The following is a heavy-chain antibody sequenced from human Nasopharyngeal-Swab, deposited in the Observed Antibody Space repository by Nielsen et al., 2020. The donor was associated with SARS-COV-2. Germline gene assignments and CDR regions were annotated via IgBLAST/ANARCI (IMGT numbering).Heavy chain of an antibody. CDR1: GGTFSSYS. CDR3: ARDRVGSGSEVDP. CDR2: IIPMFGTA. J-gene: IGHJ5*02. D-gene: IGHD3-10*01. Sequence: SVKVSCKASGGTFSSYSISWVRQAPGQGLEWMGGIIPMFGTANYAQKFQGRVTITADKSTSTAYMELSSLRSEDTAVYYCARDRVGSGSEVDPWGQGTLVTVSS. V-gene: IGHV1-69*06.